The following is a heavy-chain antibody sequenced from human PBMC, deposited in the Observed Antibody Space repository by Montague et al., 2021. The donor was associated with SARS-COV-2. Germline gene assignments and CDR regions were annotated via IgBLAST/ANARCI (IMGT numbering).Heavy chain of an antibody. CDR2: SYYRGST. J-gene: IGHJ6*02. D-gene: IGHD6-13*01. V-gene: IGHV4-59*02. CDR3: ARAVQQLARYYYYGMDV. Sequence: SETLSLTCTGAGGSVGGYWWSWVRQPPGKELEWIGDSYYRGSTNYNPSLKSRVTISVDTSKNQFSLKLSSVTAADTAVYYCARAVQQLARYYYYGMDVWGQGTTVTVSS. CDR1: GGSVGGYW.